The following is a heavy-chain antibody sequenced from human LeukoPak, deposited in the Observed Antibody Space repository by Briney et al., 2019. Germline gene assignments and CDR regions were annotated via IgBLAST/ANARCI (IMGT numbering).Heavy chain of an antibody. D-gene: IGHD6-19*01. J-gene: IGHJ4*02. CDR3: ARDHSSGWYSDYFDY. CDR1: GFTFSSYG. Sequence: GGSLRLSCAASGFTFSSYGMHWVRQAPGKGLEWVTAIWYDGSNKYYADSVKGRFTISRDNSKNTLYLQMNSLRAEDTAVYYCARDHSSGWYSDYFDYWGQGTLVTVSS. CDR2: IWYDGSNK. V-gene: IGHV3-33*01.